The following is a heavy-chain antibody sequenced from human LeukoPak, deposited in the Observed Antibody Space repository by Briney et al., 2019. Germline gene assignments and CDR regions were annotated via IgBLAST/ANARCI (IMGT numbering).Heavy chain of an antibody. CDR1: GGSLRDYS. D-gene: IGHD2/OR15-2a*01. CDR2: IIHRGNT. Sequence: SETLSLTCGIYGGSLRDYSWTWIRQPPGQGLEWIGEIIHRGNTNFNPSLKSRVTISVDTSKNQFSLKLTSVTATATALYFCARGRFYVFDIWGQGTLVTVSS. V-gene: IGHV4-34*01. CDR3: ARGRFYVFDI. J-gene: IGHJ3*02.